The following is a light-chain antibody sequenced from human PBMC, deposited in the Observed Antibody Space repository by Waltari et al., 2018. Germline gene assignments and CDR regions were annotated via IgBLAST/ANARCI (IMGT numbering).Light chain of an antibody. Sequence: DIQMTQSPFLLSASIGDRVTITCRASQSITSYLNWYQKKPRQAPKLLIYAASNLQSGVPSRFSGSGSGIDFTLTISSLQPEDFATYYCQQSYSIPFTFGGGTKVEIK. V-gene: IGKV1-39*01. CDR2: AAS. CDR1: QSITSY. J-gene: IGKJ4*01. CDR3: QQSYSIPFT.